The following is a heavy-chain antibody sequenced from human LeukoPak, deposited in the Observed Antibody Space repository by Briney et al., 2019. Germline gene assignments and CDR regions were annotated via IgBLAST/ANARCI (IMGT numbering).Heavy chain of an antibody. CDR2: IDGSGYIT. D-gene: IGHD3-10*01. V-gene: IGHV3-23*01. J-gene: IGHJ4*02. Sequence: PGGSLRLSCAASGFTFGNYAMNWVRQAPGKGLEWVSAIDGSGYITYYADSVKGRFTISRDNSKDTLSLQMNSLRAEDTAVYYCAGVSRGHQNFDYWGQGTLVTVSS. CDR1: GFTFGNYA. CDR3: AGVSRGHQNFDY.